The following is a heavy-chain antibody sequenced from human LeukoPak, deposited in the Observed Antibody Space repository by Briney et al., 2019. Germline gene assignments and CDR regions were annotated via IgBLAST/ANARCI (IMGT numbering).Heavy chain of an antibody. J-gene: IGHJ4*02. CDR2: MNPNSGNT. CDR3: ARGRIAARTSLWY. D-gene: IGHD6-6*01. V-gene: IGHV1-8*03. CDR1: GYTFTSYD. Sequence: SVKVSCKSSGYTFTSYDINWVRQATGQGLEWMGWMNPNSGNTGYAQKFQGRVTITRNTSISTAYMELSSLRSEDTAVYYCARGRIAARTSLWYWGQGTLVTVSS.